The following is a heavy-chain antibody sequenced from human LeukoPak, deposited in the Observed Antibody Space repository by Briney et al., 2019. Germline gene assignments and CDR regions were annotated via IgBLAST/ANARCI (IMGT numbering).Heavy chain of an antibody. Sequence: PGGPLSFSCAAPGFTFSGYAMSGVGQAPGKGLEGVSAISGSGGSTYYADSVKGRFTISRDNSKNTLYLQMNSLRAEDTAVYYCAKDPDDSSGSNYWGQGTLVTVSS. CDR1: GFTFSGYA. CDR2: ISGSGGST. J-gene: IGHJ4*02. V-gene: IGHV3-23*01. D-gene: IGHD3-22*01. CDR3: AKDPDDSSGSNY.